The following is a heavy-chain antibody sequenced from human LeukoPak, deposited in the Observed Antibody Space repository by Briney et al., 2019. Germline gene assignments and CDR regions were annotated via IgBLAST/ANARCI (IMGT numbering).Heavy chain of an antibody. J-gene: IGHJ4*02. CDR2: ISGSGGST. CDR1: GFTSTSYA. Sequence: GGSLRLSCAPSGFTSTSYAMSWVRQAPGKGLEWVSAISGSGGSTYYADSVKGRFTISRDNPKNTLYLQMNSLRAEDTAVYYCAKSPAPYNLNLFVYWDQGTLVTVSS. D-gene: IGHD1-1*01. V-gene: IGHV3-23*01. CDR3: AKSPAPYNLNLFVY.